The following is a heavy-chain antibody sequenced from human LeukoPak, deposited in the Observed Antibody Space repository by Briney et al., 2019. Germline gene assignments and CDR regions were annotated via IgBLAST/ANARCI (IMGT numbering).Heavy chain of an antibody. CDR2: ICLIGGST. CDR3: AKDRYCSSTTCSRYFDY. D-gene: IGHD2-2*01. V-gene: IGHV3-23*01. CDR1: RFTYSSYA. Sequence: GGSLRLSCAASRFTYSSYAVSWVRQAPGKGLEWVSAICLIGGSTHYADSVKGRFTISRDNSMNTLYLQMNSLSAEDTAVYYCAKDRYCSSTTCSRYFDYWGQGTLVTVSS. J-gene: IGHJ4*02.